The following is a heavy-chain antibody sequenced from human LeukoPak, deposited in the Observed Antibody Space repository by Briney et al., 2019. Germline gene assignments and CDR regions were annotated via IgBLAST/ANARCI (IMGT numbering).Heavy chain of an antibody. V-gene: IGHV4-34*01. CDR3: ARESTMIRGLIPWFDP. CDR1: GGSFSGNS. D-gene: IGHD3-10*01. J-gene: IGHJ5*02. CDR2: IHHSGST. Sequence: KPSETLSLTCDVSGGSFSGNSWAWIRQPPGKGLEWIGEIHHSGSTNYRPSLKSRVTISADASKNQFSLQLNSVSAADTAVYYCARESTMIRGLIPWFDPWGQGTLVTVSS.